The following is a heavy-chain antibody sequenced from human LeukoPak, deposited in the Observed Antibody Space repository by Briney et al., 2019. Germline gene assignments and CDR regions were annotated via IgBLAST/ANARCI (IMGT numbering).Heavy chain of an antibody. Sequence: GGSLRLSCVASGFTFTKCAMSWIRQAPGKGLEWVAIITATGDTAYYADSVKGRFTIPRDNSRNTLYMQMDSLRAEDTAIYYCAGDRNSDWYSPLDYWGQGSQVTVSP. J-gene: IGHJ4*02. CDR1: GFTFTKCA. CDR3: AGDRNSDWYSPLDY. D-gene: IGHD6-19*01. V-gene: IGHV3-23*01. CDR2: ITATGDTA.